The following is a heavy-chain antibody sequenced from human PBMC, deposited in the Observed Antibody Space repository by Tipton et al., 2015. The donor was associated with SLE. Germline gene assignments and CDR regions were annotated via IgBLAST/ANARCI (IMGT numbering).Heavy chain of an antibody. J-gene: IGHJ4*02. Sequence: SLRLSCAASGFTFDYYAMHWVRQTPGKGLEWVSGISSKSGSVVYADSVKGRFTISRDNAKNSLYLQMNSLRAEDTALYYCAKGQWLDTGGFDYWGQGTLVTVSS. D-gene: IGHD6-19*01. CDR1: GFTFDYYA. CDR2: ISSKSGSV. CDR3: AKGQWLDTGGFDY. V-gene: IGHV3-9*01.